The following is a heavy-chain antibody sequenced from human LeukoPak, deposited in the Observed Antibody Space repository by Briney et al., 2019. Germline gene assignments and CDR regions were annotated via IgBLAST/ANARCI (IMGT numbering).Heavy chain of an antibody. J-gene: IGHJ4*02. CDR2: INPSGGST. CDR1: GYTFTSYY. D-gene: IGHD3-16*01. CDR3: ARLMGGGGWYYLAY. V-gene: IGHV1-46*01. Sequence: ASVKVSCKASGYTFTSYYMHWVRQAPGQGLEWLGIINPSGGSTTYAQKFQGRVTMTRDTSTSTVYMELSSLRSEDTAVYYCARLMGGGGWYYLAYGGQEPLVPFPS.